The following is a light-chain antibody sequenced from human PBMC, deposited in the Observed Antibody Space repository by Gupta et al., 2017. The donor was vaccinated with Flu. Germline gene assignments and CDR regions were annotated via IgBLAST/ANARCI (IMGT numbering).Light chain of an antibody. CDR3: HQRSNWPLT. CDR1: QSVSSY. J-gene: IGKJ4*01. CDR2: DAS. V-gene: IGKV3-11*01. Sequence: PATLSLSPGERATLSCRASQSVSSYFAWYQQKPGQAPRLLIYDASNRATGIPARFSGSGSWTDFTLTIISLEPEDFAVYYCHQRSNWPLTFGGGTKVEIK.